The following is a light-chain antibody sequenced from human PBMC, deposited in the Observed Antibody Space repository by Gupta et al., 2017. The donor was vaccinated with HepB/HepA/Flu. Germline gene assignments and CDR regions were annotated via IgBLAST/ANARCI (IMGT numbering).Light chain of an antibody. CDR2: RAT. CDR3: QQYNNGPPWT. CDR1: QSVGTN. Sequence: VMPQAPATLSVSPGERATVSCRASQSVGTNLAWYQQRPGQAPRLLIYRATARATGVPARFRGSGSGTEFTLSISRLQSDDFAVYYCQQYNNGPPWTFGHGTKVEIK. V-gene: IGKV3-15*01. J-gene: IGKJ1*01.